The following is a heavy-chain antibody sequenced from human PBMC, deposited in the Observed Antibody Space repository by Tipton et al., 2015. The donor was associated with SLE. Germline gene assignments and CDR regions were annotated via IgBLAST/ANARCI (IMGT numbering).Heavy chain of an antibody. CDR2: IHPGDSDA. J-gene: IGHJ4*02. Sequence: QLVQSGAEVKKPGESLKISCKGYGYDFNSYWIGWVRQMPGKGLEWMGLIHPGDSDARYSPSFQGQVTVSADKSISTAYLQWSSLQASDTAMYYCARHATEVTGGDYWGQGTLVTVSS. V-gene: IGHV5-51*01. CDR1: GYDFNSYW. D-gene: IGHD2-8*02. CDR3: ARHATEVTGGDY.